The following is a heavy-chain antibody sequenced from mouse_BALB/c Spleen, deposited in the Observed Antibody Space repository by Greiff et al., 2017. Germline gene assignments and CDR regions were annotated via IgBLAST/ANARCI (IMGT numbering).Heavy chain of an antibody. D-gene: IGHD2-3*01. J-gene: IGHJ2*01. V-gene: IGHV1-12*01. CDR2: IYPGNGDT. CDR1: GYTFTSYN. Sequence: QVQLQQPGAELVRPGASVKMSCKASGYTFTSYNMHWVKQTPGQGLEWIGAIYPGNGDTSYNQKFKGKATLTADKSSSTAYMQLSSLTSEDSAVYYCAREDGYYPYYFDYWGQGTTLTVSS. CDR3: AREDGYYPYYFDY.